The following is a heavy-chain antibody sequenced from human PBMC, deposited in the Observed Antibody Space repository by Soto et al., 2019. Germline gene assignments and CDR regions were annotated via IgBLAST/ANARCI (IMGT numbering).Heavy chain of an antibody. CDR2: VYYSGTT. CDR3: ARAETSGIHYFEY. Sequence: SLTCCVSAWSLMGATHAWSWIRQPPGKVLECMGYVYYSGTTNYNPSLRSRVTISVDTSKSQISLRLKSVTAADTAVYYCARAETSGIHYFEYWGQGSLVNVSS. D-gene: IGHD6-13*01. J-gene: IGHJ4*02. CDR1: AWSLMGATHA. V-gene: IGHV4-61*01.